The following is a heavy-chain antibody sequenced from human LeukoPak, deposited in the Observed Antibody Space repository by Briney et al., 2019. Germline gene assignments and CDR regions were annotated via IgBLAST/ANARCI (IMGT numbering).Heavy chain of an antibody. Sequence: PSETLSLTCAVYSGSFSDYYWSWIRQPPGKGLEWIGEINHSGSTNYNPSLKSRVTFSVDTSKNQFSLKLGSVTAADTAIYYCARGYPGYYYYYMDVWGKGTTVTVSS. CDR1: SGSFSDYY. CDR3: ARGYPGYYYYYMDV. J-gene: IGHJ6*03. V-gene: IGHV4-34*01. CDR2: INHSGST. D-gene: IGHD2-2*02.